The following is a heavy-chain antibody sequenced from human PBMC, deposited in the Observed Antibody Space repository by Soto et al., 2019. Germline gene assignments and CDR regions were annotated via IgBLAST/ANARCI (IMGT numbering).Heavy chain of an antibody. CDR2: ISGSGGST. CDR1: GFTFSSYA. V-gene: IGHV3-23*01. Sequence: PGGSLRLSCAASGFTFSSYAMSWVRQAPGKGLEWVSAISGSGGSTYYADSVKGRFTISRDNSKNTLYLQMNSLRAEDTAVYYCAKDSGSGWYGNYYFDYWGQGTLVTSPQ. J-gene: IGHJ4*02. CDR3: AKDSGSGWYGNYYFDY. D-gene: IGHD6-19*01.